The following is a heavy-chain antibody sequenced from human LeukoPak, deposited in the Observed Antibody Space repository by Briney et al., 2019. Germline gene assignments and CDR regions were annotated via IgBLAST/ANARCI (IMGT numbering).Heavy chain of an antibody. J-gene: IGHJ4*02. CDR2: IYYGGST. CDR3: ARSRSGSYIDY. Sequence: PSETLSLTWTVSGGSISSYYWSWIRQPPEKGLEWIGYIYYGGSTNYNPSLKSRVTISVDTSKNQFSLKLSSVTAADTAVYYCARSRSGSYIDYWGQGTLVTVSS. D-gene: IGHD1-14*01. V-gene: IGHV4-59*01. CDR1: GGSISSYY.